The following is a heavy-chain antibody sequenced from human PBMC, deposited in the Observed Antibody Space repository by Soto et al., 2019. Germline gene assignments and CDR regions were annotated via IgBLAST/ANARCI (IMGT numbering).Heavy chain of an antibody. Sequence: GESLKISCQSFGYTFTAYWIAWVRQMPGKGLEWMGIIFPADSEIRYSPSFRGHVTISADKSISTAYLQWSSLEASDTAMYYCARPLYPGYCTDGVCYSYDYWGQGTPFTVSS. V-gene: IGHV5-51*01. CDR2: IFPADSEI. D-gene: IGHD2-8*01. J-gene: IGHJ4*02. CDR3: ARPLYPGYCTDGVCYSYDY. CDR1: GYTFTAYW.